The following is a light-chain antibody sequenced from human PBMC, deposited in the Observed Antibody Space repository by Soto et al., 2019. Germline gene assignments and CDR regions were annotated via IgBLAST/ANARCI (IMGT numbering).Light chain of an antibody. J-gene: IGKJ1*01. CDR2: GAS. CDR1: HSVDSTH. V-gene: IGKV3-20*01. Sequence: EIVLTQSPGTLSLSPGERATLSCRTSHSVDSTHLAWYQQKPGQAPRLLIYGASGRATGIPDRFGGSGSGTDFTLTISRLEPEDFEVYYCQHYGDSRTFGQGTKVEVK. CDR3: QHYGDSRT.